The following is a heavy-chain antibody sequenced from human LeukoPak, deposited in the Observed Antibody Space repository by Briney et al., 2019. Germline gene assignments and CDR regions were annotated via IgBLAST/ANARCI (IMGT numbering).Heavy chain of an antibody. CDR3: ARDRRYYNYFWGSYRYNDY. V-gene: IGHV3-7*01. J-gene: IGHJ4*02. CDR2: IKQDGSEK. D-gene: IGHD3-16*02. CDR1: GFTFSSYW. Sequence: GGSLRLSCAASGFTFSSYWMSWVRQAPGKGLEWVANIKQDGSEKYYVDSVKGRFTISRDNAKNSLYLQMNSLRAEDTAVYYCARDRRYYNYFWGSYRYNDYWGQGTLVTVSS.